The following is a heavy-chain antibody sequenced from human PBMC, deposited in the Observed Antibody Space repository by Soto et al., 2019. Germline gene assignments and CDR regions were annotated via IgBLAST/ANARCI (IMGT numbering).Heavy chain of an antibody. J-gene: IGHJ4*02. CDR3: VKDSCGGACYSSTD. CDR2: ITSTGGST. Sequence: EVQLLESGGGLVQPGGSLRLSCAASGFTFSSFDMNWVRQAPGKGLEWVSTITSTGGSTYYADSVKGRFTISRDNSKKTLFLQNNSLSAVDTAVFHCVKDSCGGACYSSTDWGQGTLVTVSS. V-gene: IGHV3-23*01. D-gene: IGHD2-21*02. CDR1: GFTFSSFD.